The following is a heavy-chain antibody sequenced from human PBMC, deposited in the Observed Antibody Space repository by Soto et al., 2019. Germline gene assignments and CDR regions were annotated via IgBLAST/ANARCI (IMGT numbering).Heavy chain of an antibody. Sequence: ELQLLESGGGFVQPGGSLRLSCTASGFSFRTYAMSWVRQAPGKGLEWVSGVSGSGDDTYYADSVKGRFIISRDNSKSTLFLQMNSLRIEDTALYYCAKDNYGDYWNSYFDLWGRGTLVTVSS. CDR2: VSGSGDDT. CDR3: AKDNYGDYWNSYFDL. V-gene: IGHV3-23*01. CDR1: GFSFRTYA. D-gene: IGHD4-17*01. J-gene: IGHJ2*01.